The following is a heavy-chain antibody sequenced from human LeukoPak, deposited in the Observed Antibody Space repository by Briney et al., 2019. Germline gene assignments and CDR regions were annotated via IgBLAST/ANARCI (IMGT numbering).Heavy chain of an antibody. J-gene: IGHJ4*02. V-gene: IGHV3-30*02. CDR1: GFTLSSYG. CDR3: ARDPSSNGYNYYFDY. D-gene: IGHD5-24*01. Sequence: PGGSLRLSCAASGFTLSSYGMHWVRQAPGKGLEWVAFIRYDGSNKYYADSVKGRFTISRDNSKNTLYLQMNSLRAEDTAVYYCARDPSSNGYNYYFDYWGQGTLVTVSS. CDR2: IRYDGSNK.